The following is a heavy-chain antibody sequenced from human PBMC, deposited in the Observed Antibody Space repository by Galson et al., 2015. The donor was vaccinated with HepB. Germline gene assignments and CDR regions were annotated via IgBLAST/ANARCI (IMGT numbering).Heavy chain of an antibody. CDR3: ARGGAYGFDL. CDR1: GFTFRSYW. J-gene: IGHJ3*01. CDR2: IKEDGSDK. V-gene: IGHV3-7*01. Sequence: SLRLSCAASGFTFRSYWINRVRQAPGKGLEWVANIKEDGSDKYYVESVKGRFSISRDNAKNSAYLQMNSLRAEDTALYYCARGGAYGFDLWGQGTMVTVSS.